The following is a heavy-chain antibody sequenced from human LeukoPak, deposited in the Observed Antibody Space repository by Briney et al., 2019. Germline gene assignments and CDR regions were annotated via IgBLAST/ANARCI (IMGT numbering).Heavy chain of an antibody. CDR3: GRDIQLRY. V-gene: IGHV3-23*01. CDR2: ISASGVST. D-gene: IGHD1-1*01. CDR1: GFTFSDSA. J-gene: IGHJ4*02. Sequence: PGGSLRLSCAASGFTFSDSAMTWVRQAPGKGLEWVSLISASGVSTYYADSVKGRFTISRDNSNTTLYLQMGSLRAGDTAVYFCGRDIQLRYLGQGTLVAVSS.